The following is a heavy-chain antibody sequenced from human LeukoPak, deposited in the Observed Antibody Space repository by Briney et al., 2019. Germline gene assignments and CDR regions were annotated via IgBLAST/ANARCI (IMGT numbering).Heavy chain of an antibody. J-gene: IGHJ4*02. Sequence: GSLRLSCEGSEFSFSSYWMSWVRQAPGKGLEWIGYIYYSGSTNYNPSLKSRVTISVDTSKNQFSLKLSSVTAADTAVYYCAYDSSGYPPTIFDYWGQGTLVTVSS. D-gene: IGHD3-22*01. CDR1: EFSFSSYW. CDR2: IYYSGST. CDR3: AYDSSGYPPTIFDY. V-gene: IGHV4-59*01.